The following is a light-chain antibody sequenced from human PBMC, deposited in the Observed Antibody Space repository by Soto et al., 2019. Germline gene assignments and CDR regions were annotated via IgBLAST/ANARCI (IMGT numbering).Light chain of an antibody. CDR1: QSVTSTY. Sequence: VLTQSPGTLSLSPGERATLSCRASQSVTSTYLAWYQQKPGQAPRLLVYGASTRATGIPARFSGSGSGTQFTLTISSLQSEDFAVYYCQQHNNWPLTFGGGTKVDIK. J-gene: IGKJ4*01. CDR3: QQHNNWPLT. V-gene: IGKV3-15*01. CDR2: GAS.